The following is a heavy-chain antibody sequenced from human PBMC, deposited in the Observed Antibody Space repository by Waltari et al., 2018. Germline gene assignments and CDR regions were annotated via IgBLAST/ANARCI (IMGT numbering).Heavy chain of an antibody. CDR1: GGSFSGYY. CDR2: INHSGST. D-gene: IGHD2-15*01. Sequence: QVQLQQWGAGLLKPSETLSLTRAVYGGSFSGYYWSWIRQPPGKGLEWIGEINHSGSTNYNPSLKSRVTISVDTSKNQFSLKLSSVTAADTAVYYCARALAAPLSNWFDPWGQGTLVTVSS. CDR3: ARALAAPLSNWFDP. J-gene: IGHJ5*02. V-gene: IGHV4-34*01.